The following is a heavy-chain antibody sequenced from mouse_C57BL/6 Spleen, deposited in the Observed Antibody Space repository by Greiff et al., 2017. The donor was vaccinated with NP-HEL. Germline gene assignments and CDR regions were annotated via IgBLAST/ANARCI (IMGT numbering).Heavy chain of an antibody. J-gene: IGHJ4*01. V-gene: IGHV5-9-1*02. CDR1: GFTFSSYA. CDR3: TRVYYYGSSYGDDYAMDY. CDR2: ISSGGDYI. Sequence: EVMLVESGEGLVKPGGSLKLSCAASGFTFSSYAMSWVRQTPEKRLEWVAYISSGGDYIYYADTVKGRFTISRDNARNTLYLQMSSLKSEDTAMYYCTRVYYYGSSYGDDYAMDYWGQGTSVTVSS. D-gene: IGHD1-1*01.